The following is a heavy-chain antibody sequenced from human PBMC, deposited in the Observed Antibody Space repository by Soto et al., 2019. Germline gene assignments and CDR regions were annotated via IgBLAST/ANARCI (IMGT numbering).Heavy chain of an antibody. J-gene: IGHJ5*02. Sequence: SETLSLTCTVSGGSISSYYWSWIRQPPWKGLEWIGYIYYSGSTNYNPSLKSRVTISVDTSKNQFSLKLSSVTAADTAVYYCARSAEGFTPPFYSNYVSDWFDPWGQGTLVTVSS. CDR1: GGSISSYY. CDR2: IYYSGST. CDR3: ARSAEGFTPPFYSNYVSDWFDP. D-gene: IGHD4-4*01. V-gene: IGHV4-59*01.